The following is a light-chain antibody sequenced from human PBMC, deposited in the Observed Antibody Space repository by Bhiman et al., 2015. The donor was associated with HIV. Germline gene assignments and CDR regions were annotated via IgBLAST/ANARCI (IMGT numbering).Light chain of an antibody. J-gene: IGLJ1*01. CDR1: SSNIGNNY. CDR2: ENN. CDR3: QSFDSSLSGSYV. V-gene: IGLV1-51*02. Sequence: QSVLTQPPSVSAAPGQKVTISCSGSSSNIGNNYVSWYQQLPGTAPKVLIYENNKRPSGIPDRFSGSKSGTSASLAIAGLQVEDEADYYCQSFDSSLSGSYVFGTGTKLSVL.